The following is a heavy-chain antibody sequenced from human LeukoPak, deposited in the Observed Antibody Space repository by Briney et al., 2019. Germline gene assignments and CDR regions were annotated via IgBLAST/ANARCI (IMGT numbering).Heavy chain of an antibody. CDR2: IYHSGST. Sequence: PSGTLSLTCAVSGGSISSSNWWSWVRQPPGKGLEWIGEIYHSGSTNYNPSLKSRVTISVDTSKNQFSLKLSSVTAADTAVYYCARASSSWYPGFDYWGQGTLVTVSS. V-gene: IGHV4-4*02. D-gene: IGHD6-13*01. CDR1: GGSISSSNW. CDR3: ARASSSWYPGFDY. J-gene: IGHJ4*02.